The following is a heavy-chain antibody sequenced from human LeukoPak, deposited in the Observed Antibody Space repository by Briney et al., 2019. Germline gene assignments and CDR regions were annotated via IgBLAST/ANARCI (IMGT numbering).Heavy chain of an antibody. Sequence: GGSLRLSCAASGFTFNNYGMHWVRQAPGKGLEWVAFIQYDGNNKYYADSVRGRFTISRDNSKNTLYLQMNSLRAEDTAVYYCARGDNYDILTGTFDYWGQGTLVTVSS. CDR3: ARGDNYDILTGTFDY. D-gene: IGHD3-9*01. J-gene: IGHJ4*02. CDR2: IQYDGNNK. V-gene: IGHV3-30*02. CDR1: GFTFNNYG.